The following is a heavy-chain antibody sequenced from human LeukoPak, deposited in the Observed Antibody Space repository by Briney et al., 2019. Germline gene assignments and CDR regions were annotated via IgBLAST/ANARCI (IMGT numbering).Heavy chain of an antibody. CDR2: LYSDGNT. V-gene: IGHV3-53*05. CDR3: ARGITTYYYYYMDV. CDR1: GFTVITND. D-gene: IGHD1-1*01. Sequence: GGSLRLSCAASGFTVITNDMTWVRQAPGKGLEWVSVLYSDGNTKYADSVQGRFTISRDNSKNTLYLQMNSLRAEDTAVYYCARGITTYYYYYMDVWGEGTTVTVSS. J-gene: IGHJ6*03.